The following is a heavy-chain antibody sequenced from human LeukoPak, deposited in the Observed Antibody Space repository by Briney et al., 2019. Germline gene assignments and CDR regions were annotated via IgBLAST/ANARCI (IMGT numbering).Heavy chain of an antibody. V-gene: IGHV3-11*04. CDR3: ARGGPFPSGSSSREYYLDY. J-gene: IGHJ4*02. Sequence: PGGSLRLSCAASGFTFSDYYMSWIRQAPGKGLEWVSYISSSGSTIYYADSVKGRFTISRDNAKNSLYLQMNSLRAEDTAVYYCARGGPFPSGSSSREYYLDYWGQGTLVTVSS. CDR1: GFTFSDYY. D-gene: IGHD6-6*01. CDR2: ISSSGSTI.